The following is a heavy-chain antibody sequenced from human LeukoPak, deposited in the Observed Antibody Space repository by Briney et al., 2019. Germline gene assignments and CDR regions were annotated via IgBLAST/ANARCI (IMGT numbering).Heavy chain of an antibody. V-gene: IGHV3-64D*08. J-gene: IGHJ4*02. Sequence: GGALRLSCSASGFTFCSYAMHWGRPAPGKGLEYVSAISISGVSTYYADSVKGRFTISRDNSKNTLYLQMSSLRPEDAAVYYCVKDGMAVAGTAPLDYWGLGILVTVSS. D-gene: IGHD6-19*01. CDR3: VKDGMAVAGTAPLDY. CDR2: ISISGVST. CDR1: GFTFCSYA.